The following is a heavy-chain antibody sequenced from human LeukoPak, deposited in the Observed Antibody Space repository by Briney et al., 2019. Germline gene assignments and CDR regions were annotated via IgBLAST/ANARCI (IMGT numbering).Heavy chain of an antibody. J-gene: IGHJ4*02. CDR1: GFTFSSYA. D-gene: IGHD3-9*01. V-gene: IGHV3-23*01. CDR3: AKDRYYDILTGALHYFDY. CDR2: IGGSGGST. Sequence: GGSLRLSCAASGFTFSSYAMSWVRQAPGKGLEWVSAIGGSGGSTYYADSVKGRFTISRDNSKNTLYLQMNSLRAEDTAVYYCAKDRYYDILTGALHYFDYWGQGTLVTVSS.